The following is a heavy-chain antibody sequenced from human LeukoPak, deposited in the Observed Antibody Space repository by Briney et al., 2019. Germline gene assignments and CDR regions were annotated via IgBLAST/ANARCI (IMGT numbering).Heavy chain of an antibody. D-gene: IGHD7-27*01. CDR2: TSGSDGTT. CDR1: GFRFSSYA. Sequence: GGSLRLSCTASGFRFSSYAMSWVRQAPGKGLEWVSATSGSDGTTHYADSVKGRFTISRDNSKNTLYLQMDSLRAEDTAVYYCARGKTGDSWGQGTLVTVSS. J-gene: IGHJ4*02. CDR3: ARGKTGDS. V-gene: IGHV3-23*01.